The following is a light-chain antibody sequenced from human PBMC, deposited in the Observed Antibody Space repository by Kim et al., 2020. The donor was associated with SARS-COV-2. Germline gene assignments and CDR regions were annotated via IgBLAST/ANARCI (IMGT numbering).Light chain of an antibody. V-gene: IGKV1-5*03. CDR3: HQYKTYFT. CDR2: AAS. J-gene: IGKJ5*01. Sequence: DVQMTQSPSTLSASVGDRVTITCRASQSVDTWLAWYQQKPGKAPKLLIYAASYLESGVPSRFSGSGSGTEFSLTISSLQPDDYATYYCHQYKTYFTFGQGTRLEIK. CDR1: QSVDTW.